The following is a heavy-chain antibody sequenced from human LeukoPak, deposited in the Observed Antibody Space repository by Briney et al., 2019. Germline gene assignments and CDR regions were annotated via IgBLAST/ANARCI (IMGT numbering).Heavy chain of an antibody. CDR3: ARRESLGMVRGVPAWFDP. V-gene: IGHV4-39*07. CDR1: GGSISSSSYY. J-gene: IGHJ5*02. Sequence: KASETLSLTCTVSGGSISSSSYYWAWIRQPPGKGLEWIGSINYSGNTYYNPSLKSRVTISVDTSKNQFSLKLSSVTAADTAVYYCARRESLGMVRGVPAWFDPWGQGTLVTVSS. CDR2: INYSGNT. D-gene: IGHD3-10*01.